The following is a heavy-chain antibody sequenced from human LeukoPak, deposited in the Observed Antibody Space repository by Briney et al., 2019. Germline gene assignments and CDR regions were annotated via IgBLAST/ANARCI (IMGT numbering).Heavy chain of an antibody. V-gene: IGHV4-59*01. CDR1: GGSISTYY. CDR2: IYYSGST. Sequence: LETLSLTCTVSGGSISTYYWSWIRQPPGKGLEWIGYIYYSGSTNYNPSLKSRVTISVDTSKNQFSLKLSSVTAADTAVYYCARGYDWFDPWGQGTLVTVSS. J-gene: IGHJ5*02. CDR3: ARGYDWFDP. D-gene: IGHD3-3*01.